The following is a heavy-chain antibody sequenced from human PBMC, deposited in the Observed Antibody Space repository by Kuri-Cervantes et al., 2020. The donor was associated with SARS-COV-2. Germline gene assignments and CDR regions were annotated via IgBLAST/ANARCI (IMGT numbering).Heavy chain of an antibody. V-gene: IGHV3-74*01. CDR3: VRDGDHWNFDY. CDR1: GFTFSGHW. CDR2: INPDGSYT. Sequence: GESLRLSCAASGFTFSGHWIHWVRQAPGEGLVWVARINPDGSYTNNADSVKGRFTLSRDNAKNMLFLQMNSLRAEATAVYDCVRDGDHWNFDYWGQGTLVTVSS. J-gene: IGHJ4*02. D-gene: IGHD1-1*01.